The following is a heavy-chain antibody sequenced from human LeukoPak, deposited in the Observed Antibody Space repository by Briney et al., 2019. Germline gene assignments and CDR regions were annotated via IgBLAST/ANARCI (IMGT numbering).Heavy chain of an antibody. CDR3: ARARYCSSTSCSNFDY. CDR1: GYTFTGHY. CDR2: INPNSGGT. D-gene: IGHD2-2*01. V-gene: IGHV1-2*02. J-gene: IGHJ4*02. Sequence: ASVKVSCKASGYTFTGHYMHWVRQAPGQGLEWMGWINPNSGGTNYAQKFQGRVTMTRDTSISTAYMELSRLRSDDTAVYYCARARYCSSTSCSNFDYWGQGTLVTVSS.